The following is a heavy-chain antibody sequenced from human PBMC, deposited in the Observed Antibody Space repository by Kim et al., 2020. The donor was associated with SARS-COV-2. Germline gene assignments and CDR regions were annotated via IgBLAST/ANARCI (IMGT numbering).Heavy chain of an antibody. J-gene: IGHJ4*02. D-gene: IGHD3-10*01. CDR1: GGSFSGYY. CDR3: AREALYYYGSGSSPFDY. V-gene: IGHV4-34*01. CDR2: INHSGST. Sequence: SETLSLTCAVYGGSFSGYYWSWIRQPPGKGLEWIGEINHSGSTNYNPSLKSRVTISVDTSKNQFSLKLSSVTAADTAVYYCAREALYYYGSGSSPFDYWGQGTLVTVSS.